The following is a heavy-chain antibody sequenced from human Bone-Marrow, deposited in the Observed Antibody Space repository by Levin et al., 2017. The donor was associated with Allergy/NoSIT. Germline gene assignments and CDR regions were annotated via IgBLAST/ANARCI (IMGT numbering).Heavy chain of an antibody. J-gene: IGHJ5*02. V-gene: IGHV1-18*01. CDR1: GYTFTSYG. CDR3: ASAYSSSWGFWFDP. D-gene: IGHD6-13*01. CDR2: ISAYNGNT. Sequence: GESLKISCKASGYTFTSYGISWVRQAPGQGLEWMGWISAYNGNTNYAQKLQGRVTMTTDTSTSTAYMELRSLRSDDTAVYYCASAYSSSWGFWFDPWGQGTLVTVSS.